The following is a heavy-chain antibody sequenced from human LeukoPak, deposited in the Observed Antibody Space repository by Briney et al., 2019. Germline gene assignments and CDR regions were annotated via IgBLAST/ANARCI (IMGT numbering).Heavy chain of an antibody. D-gene: IGHD5-12*01. J-gene: IGHJ5*02. CDR3: AKVRWLRDLSENWFDP. CDR1: GFTISSYW. Sequence: PGGSLRLSCVASGFTISSYWMHWVRQAPGKGLEWVANIKQDGSEEYYVDSVKGRFTISRDNAKNSLYLQMNSLRAEDTAVYYCAKVRWLRDLSENWFDPWGQGTLVTVSS. V-gene: IGHV3-7*03. CDR2: IKQDGSEE.